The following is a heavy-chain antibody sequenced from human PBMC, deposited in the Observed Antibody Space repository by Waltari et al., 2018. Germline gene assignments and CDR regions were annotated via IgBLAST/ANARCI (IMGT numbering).Heavy chain of an antibody. CDR1: GFTFTLFA. CDR2: IMSRGFDT. J-gene: IGHJ4*02. CDR3: AKDLGSTSVPYYFDY. Sequence: EVQLLDSGGGLVQTGGSRRLSCAASGFTFTLFAMSWVPQFPGGGVAWVDVIMSRGFDTFYADSVKGRFTVSRDNSKNMLFLEMNNLRADDTGVYYCAKDLGSTSVPYYFDYWGQGTKVTVSS. V-gene: IGHV3-23*01. D-gene: IGHD3-16*01.